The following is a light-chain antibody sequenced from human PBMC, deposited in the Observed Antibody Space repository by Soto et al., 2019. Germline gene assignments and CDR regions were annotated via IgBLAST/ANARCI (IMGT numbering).Light chain of an antibody. CDR1: SSDIGGYNY. V-gene: IGLV2-14*01. CDR2: EVT. CDR3: SSYTTSSTLV. J-gene: IGLJ1*01. Sequence: QSVLTQPASVSASPGQSITISCTGTSSDIGGYNYVSWYQQHPDKAPKLMIYEVTNRPSGVSDRFSGSKSGNTASLTISGLRPEDEADYYCSSYTTSSTLVFGTGTKV.